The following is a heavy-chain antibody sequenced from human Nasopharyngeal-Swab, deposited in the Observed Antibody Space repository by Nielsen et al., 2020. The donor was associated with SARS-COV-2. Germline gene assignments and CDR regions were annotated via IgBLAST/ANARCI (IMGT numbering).Heavy chain of an antibody. CDR1: GYTFTSYD. CDR3: ARDTVGATGTYYYYMDV. CDR2: IIPIFGTA. D-gene: IGHD1-26*01. V-gene: IGHV1-69*13. Sequence: SVKVSCKASGYTFTSYDISWVRQAPGQGLEWMGGIIPIFGTANYAQKFQGRVTITADESTSTAYMELSSLRSEDTAVYYCARDTVGATGTYYYYMDVWGKGTTVTVSS. J-gene: IGHJ6*03.